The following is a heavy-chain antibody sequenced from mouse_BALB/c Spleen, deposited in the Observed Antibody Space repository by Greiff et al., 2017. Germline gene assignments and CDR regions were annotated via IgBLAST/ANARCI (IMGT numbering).Heavy chain of an antibody. D-gene: IGHD2-4*01. CDR2: IDPENGDT. CDR1: GFNIKDYY. J-gene: IGHJ4*01. V-gene: IGHV14-4*02. CDR3: NPYDYDEMDY. Sequence: VQLQQSGAELVRSGASVKLSCTASGFNIKDYYMHWVKQRPEQGLEWIGWIDPENGDTEYAPKFQGKATMTADTSSNTAYLQLSSLTSEDTAVYYCNPYDYDEMDYWGQGTSVTVSS.